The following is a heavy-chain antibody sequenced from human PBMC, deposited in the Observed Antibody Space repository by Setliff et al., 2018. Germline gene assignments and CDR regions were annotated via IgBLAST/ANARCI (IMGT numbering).Heavy chain of an antibody. D-gene: IGHD1-26*01. Sequence: ASVKVSCKTSGYSFTSFDVNWVRQATGQGLEWLGYIKPSDGGTKYAQKFQGRVTMTRDISTSTFYMELSSLTSEDTALYYCARGVGAVGDFWGRGTLVTVSS. V-gene: IGHV1-8*01. CDR2: IKPSDGGT. J-gene: IGHJ4*02. CDR1: GYSFTSFD. CDR3: ARGVGAVGDF.